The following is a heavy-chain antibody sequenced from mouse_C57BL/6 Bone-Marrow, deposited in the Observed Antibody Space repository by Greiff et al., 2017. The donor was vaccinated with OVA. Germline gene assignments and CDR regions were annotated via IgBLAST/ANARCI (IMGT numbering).Heavy chain of an antibody. CDR1: GYTFTSYW. D-gene: IGHD2-3*01. V-gene: IGHV1-64*01. CDR2: IHPNSGST. CDR3: ASKWLLAWFAY. Sequence: QVQLQQPGAELVKPGASVKLSCKASGYTFTSYWMHWVKQRPGQGLEWIGMIHPNSGSTNYNEKFKSKATLTVDKSSSTAYMQLSSLTSEDSAVYYCASKWLLAWFAYWGQGTLVTVSA. J-gene: IGHJ3*01.